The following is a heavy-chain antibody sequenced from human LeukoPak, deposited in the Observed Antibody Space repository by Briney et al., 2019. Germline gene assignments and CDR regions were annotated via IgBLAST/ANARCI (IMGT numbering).Heavy chain of an antibody. V-gene: IGHV3-7*01. CDR2: INQDGSEK. D-gene: IGHD2-15*01. CDR1: GFTFSRYW. Sequence: GGSLRLSRAASGFTFSRYWMTWVRQSPGKGLEWVANINQDGSEKYYGDSVTGRFTISRDNAENSLFLQVNSLRADDTGVYYCARAREAPANVFPDHWGQGVVVTVPS. CDR3: ARAREAPANVFPDH. J-gene: IGHJ4*02.